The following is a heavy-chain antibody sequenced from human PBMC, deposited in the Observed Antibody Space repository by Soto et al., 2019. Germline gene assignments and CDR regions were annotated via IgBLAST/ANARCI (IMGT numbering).Heavy chain of an antibody. CDR1: GFTFSSYA. V-gene: IGHV3-30-3*01. D-gene: IGHD2-15*01. CDR3: ATGGRGILTPR. CDR2: ISYDGSNK. J-gene: IGHJ4*02. Sequence: GGSLRLSCAASGFTFSSYAMHWVRQAPGKGLEWVAVISYDGSNKYYADSVKGRFTISRDNSKNTLYLQMNSLRAEDTAVYYCATGGRGILTPRWGQGTLVTVSS.